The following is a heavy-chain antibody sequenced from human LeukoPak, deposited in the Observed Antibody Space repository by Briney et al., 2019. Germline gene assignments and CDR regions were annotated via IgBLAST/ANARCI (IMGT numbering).Heavy chain of an antibody. Sequence: ASVKVSCKASGYTFTSYYMHWVRQAPGQGLEWMGIINPSGGSTSYAQKFQGRVTMTTDTSTSTAYMELRSLRSDDTAVYYCARWWSDAFDIWGQGTMVTVSS. J-gene: IGHJ3*02. CDR1: GYTFTSYY. CDR3: ARWWSDAFDI. D-gene: IGHD2-8*02. V-gene: IGHV1-46*01. CDR2: INPSGGST.